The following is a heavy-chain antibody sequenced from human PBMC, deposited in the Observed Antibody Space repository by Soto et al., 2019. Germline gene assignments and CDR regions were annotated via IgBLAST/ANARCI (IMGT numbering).Heavy chain of an antibody. V-gene: IGHV4-59*02. Sequence: PSETLSLTCTVSVDSVNIYYWSWMRQPPGKGLDCMGYVYYSGSTNYNPSLKSRVTISVDTSKNQISLRLKSVTAADTAVYYCARAETYGIHYFDCWGQGSMVTGSS. CDR2: VYYSGST. CDR1: VDSVNIYY. CDR3: ARAETYGIHYFDC. D-gene: IGHD2-8*01. J-gene: IGHJ4*02.